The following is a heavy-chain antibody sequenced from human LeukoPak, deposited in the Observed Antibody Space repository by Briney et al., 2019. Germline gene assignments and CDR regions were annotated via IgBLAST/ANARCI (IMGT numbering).Heavy chain of an antibody. D-gene: IGHD6-19*01. CDR2: ISSSGSTI. Sequence: RSGGSLRLSCAASGFTFSSYEMNWVRQAPGKGLEWVSYISSSGSTIYYADSVKGRFTISRDNAKNSLYLQMNSLRAEDTAVYYCARGYSSGWYSTSADYWGQGTLVTVSS. J-gene: IGHJ4*02. V-gene: IGHV3-48*03. CDR3: ARGYSSGWYSTSADY. CDR1: GFTFSSYE.